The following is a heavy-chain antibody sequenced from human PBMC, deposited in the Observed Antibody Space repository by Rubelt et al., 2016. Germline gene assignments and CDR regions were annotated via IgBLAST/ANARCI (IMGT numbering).Heavy chain of an antibody. V-gene: IGHV4-34*01. CDR1: GGSFSGYS. CDR2: INHSGST. CDR3: ARGNVVGILDGLEI. Sequence: QVHLQQWGAGLLKPSETLSLTCAVYGGSFSGYSWSWIRQPPGKGLAWIGEINHSGSTNYTPSLKSRATISVDTSKNQFSRKRRSVTAADTAVYYCARGNVVGILDGLEIWGQGTTVTVSS. J-gene: IGHJ3*02. D-gene: IGHD2-21*01.